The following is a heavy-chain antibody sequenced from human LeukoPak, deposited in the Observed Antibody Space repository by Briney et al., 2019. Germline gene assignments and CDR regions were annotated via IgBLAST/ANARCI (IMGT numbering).Heavy chain of an antibody. Sequence: GASVKVSCKASGYTFTGYYMHWVRQAPGQGLEWMGWINPNSGGTNYAQKFQGRVTMTRDTSISTAYMELSRLRSDDTAVYYCARDVHYYDSSGYYYYWGQGTLVTVSP. D-gene: IGHD3-22*01. CDR3: ARDVHYYDSSGYYYY. CDR2: INPNSGGT. CDR1: GYTFTGYY. V-gene: IGHV1-2*02. J-gene: IGHJ4*02.